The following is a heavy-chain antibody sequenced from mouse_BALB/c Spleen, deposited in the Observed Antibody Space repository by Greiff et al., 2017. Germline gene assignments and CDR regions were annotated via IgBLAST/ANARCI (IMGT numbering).Heavy chain of an antibody. J-gene: IGHJ2*01. V-gene: IGHV2-6-5*01. CDR3: AKTTMITGFYFDY. Sequence: VMLVESGPGLVAPSQSLSITCTVSGFSLTDYGVSWIRQPPGKGLEWLGVIWGGGSTYYNSALKSRLSISKDNSKSQVFLKMNSLQTDDTAMYYCAKTTMITGFYFDYWGQGTTLTVSS. CDR2: IWGGGST. D-gene: IGHD2-4*01. CDR1: GFSLTDYG.